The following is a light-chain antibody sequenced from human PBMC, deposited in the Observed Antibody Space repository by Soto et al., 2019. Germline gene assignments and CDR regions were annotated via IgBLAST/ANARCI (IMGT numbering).Light chain of an antibody. CDR1: LSVSSSY. J-gene: IGKJ4*01. CDR3: QQYGSPPLT. CDR2: GAS. Sequence: EIVVTQSPGTLSLSPGERATLSCRASLSVSSSYLAWYQQKPGQAPRLLIYGASSRATGIPDRFSGSGSGTDFTLTISRLEPEDFAVYYCQQYGSPPLTFGGGTKVEIK. V-gene: IGKV3-20*01.